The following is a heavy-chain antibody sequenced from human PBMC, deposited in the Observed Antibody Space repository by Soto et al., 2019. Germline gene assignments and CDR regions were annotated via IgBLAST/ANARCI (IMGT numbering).Heavy chain of an antibody. D-gene: IGHD6-19*01. CDR2: IGSDGPAI. V-gene: IGHV3-23*01. J-gene: IGHJ4*02. CDR1: GFTFNTYA. CDR3: ATPGLPVAGTRYFDR. Sequence: EVQLLESGEGLVQPGGSLRLSCEASGFTFNTYAIGWFRKVPGKGLEWAPAIGSDGPAIHYAESVEGRFTISKDNSKDTVELQMNSLRDEDTAVYYYATPGLPVAGTRYFDRWGQGTLVTVSS.